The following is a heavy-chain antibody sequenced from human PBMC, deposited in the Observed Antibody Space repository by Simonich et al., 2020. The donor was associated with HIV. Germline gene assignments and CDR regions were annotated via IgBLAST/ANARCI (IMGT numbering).Heavy chain of an antibody. V-gene: IGHV3-7*01. CDR1: GFTFGSYW. CDR3: ARDLGSRWYGIDY. CDR2: IKQNGSEK. J-gene: IGHJ4*02. Sequence: EVQLVESGGGLVQPGGSLRLSCAASGFTFGSYWVSWVRQAPVKGLEWVANIKQNGSEKYYVDSVKGRFTISRDNAKNSLYLQMNSLRAEDTAVYYCARDLGSRWYGIDYWGQGTLVTVSS. D-gene: IGHD6-19*01.